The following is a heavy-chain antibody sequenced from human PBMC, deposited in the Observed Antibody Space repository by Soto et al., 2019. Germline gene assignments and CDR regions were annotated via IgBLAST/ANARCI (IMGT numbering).Heavy chain of an antibody. D-gene: IGHD2-15*01. CDR2: IYPGDSDT. CDR3: ARRYRYGSGGSCLNWFAP. V-gene: IGHV5-51*01. J-gene: IGHJ5*02. CDR1: GYSFTSYW. Sequence: GESLKISCKGSGYSFTSYWIGWVRQMPGKGLEWMGIIYPGDSDTRYSPSFQGQVTISADKSISTAYLQWSTLKASDTAMYYCARRYRYGSGGSCLNWFAPCGQGTLVTGTS.